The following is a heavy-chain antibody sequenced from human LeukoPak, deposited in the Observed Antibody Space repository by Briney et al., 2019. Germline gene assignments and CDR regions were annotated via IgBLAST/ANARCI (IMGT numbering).Heavy chain of an antibody. CDR3: ARGGTYHPLLGY. CDR1: GFTFSSYS. V-gene: IGHV3-21*01. J-gene: IGHJ4*02. D-gene: IGHD1-26*01. CDR2: ISSSSSYI. Sequence: GGSLRLSCAASGFTFSSYSMNWVRQAPGKGLEWVSSISSSSSYIYYADSVKGRCTISRDNAKNSLYLQMNSLRAEDTAVYYCARGGTYHPLLGYWGQGTLVTVSS.